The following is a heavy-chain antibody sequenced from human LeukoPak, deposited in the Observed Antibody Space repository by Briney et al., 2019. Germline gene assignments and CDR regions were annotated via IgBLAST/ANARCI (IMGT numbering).Heavy chain of an antibody. CDR3: AREGSGSTWSSFDF. CDR1: GFTFSSYS. CDR2: ISIAGNTE. D-gene: IGHD6-13*01. J-gene: IGHJ4*02. Sequence: GGSLRLSCAASGFTFSSYSMHWVRQAPGKGLEWVSGISIAGNTEHYADSVKGRFTISRDNHKNTMYLQMNSLRPEDTSVYSCAREGSGSTWSSFDFWGQGSLVAVSS. V-gene: IGHV3-30-3*01.